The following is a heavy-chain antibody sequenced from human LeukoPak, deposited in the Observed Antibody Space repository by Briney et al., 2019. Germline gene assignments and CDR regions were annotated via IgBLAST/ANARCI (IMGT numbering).Heavy chain of an antibody. CDR2: IIPIFGTA. J-gene: IGHJ3*02. Sequence: SVKVSCKASGRTFSSYAISWVRQAPGQGLEWMGGIIPIFGTANYAQKFQGRVTITTDESTSTAYMELSSLRSEDTAVYYCARAYYDILTGYYNGAFDIWGQGTMVTVPS. CDR3: ARAYYDILTGYYNGAFDI. D-gene: IGHD3-9*01. CDR1: GRTFSSYA. V-gene: IGHV1-69*05.